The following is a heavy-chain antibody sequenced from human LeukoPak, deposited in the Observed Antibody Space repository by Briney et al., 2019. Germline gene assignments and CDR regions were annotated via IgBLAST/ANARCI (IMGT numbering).Heavy chain of an antibody. CDR1: GGSISSSSYY. D-gene: IGHD1-26*01. CDR3: ARLGASGSYVDY. CDR2: IYYSGST. Sequence: PSETLSLTCTVSGGSISSSSYYWGWIRQPPGKGLEWIGSIYYSGSTYYNPSLKSRDTISVDTSKNQFSLKLSSVTAADTAVYYCARLGASGSYVDYWGQGTLVTVSS. V-gene: IGHV4-39*01. J-gene: IGHJ4*02.